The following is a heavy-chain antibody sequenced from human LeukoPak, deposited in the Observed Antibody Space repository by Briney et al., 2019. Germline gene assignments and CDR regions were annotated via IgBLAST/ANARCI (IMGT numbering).Heavy chain of an antibody. J-gene: IGHJ4*02. CDR3: ARAGWIITSGIDY. Sequence: SETLSLTCGVSGYSISRGYYWAWIRQPPGKGLEWIGTIYHTGSTYYNPSLESRVTISVDTSKNEFSLNLNSVTAADTAVFYRARAGWIITSGIDYWGQGALVTVSS. V-gene: IGHV4-38-2*01. CDR1: GYSISRGYY. D-gene: IGHD3-10*01. CDR2: IYHTGST.